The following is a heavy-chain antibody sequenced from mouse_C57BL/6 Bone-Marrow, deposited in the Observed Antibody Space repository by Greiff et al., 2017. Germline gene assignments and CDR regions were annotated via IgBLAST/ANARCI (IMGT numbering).Heavy chain of an antibody. CDR2: IDPENGDT. CDR3: TTFDGYYGGY. D-gene: IGHD2-3*01. CDR1: GFNIKDDY. J-gene: IGHJ2*01. Sequence: EVQLQQSGAELVRPGASVKLSCTASGFNIKDDYLHLVKQRPEQGLEWIGWIDPENGDTAYASKVQGKATITADTSSNTAYLQLSSLTSEDTAVYYCTTFDGYYGGYWGQGTTLTVSS. V-gene: IGHV14-4*01.